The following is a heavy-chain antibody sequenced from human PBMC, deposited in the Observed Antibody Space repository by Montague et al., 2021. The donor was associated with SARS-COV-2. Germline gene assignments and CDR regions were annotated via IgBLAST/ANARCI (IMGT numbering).Heavy chain of an antibody. V-gene: IGHV4-38-2*02. J-gene: IGHJ4*02. CDR1: GYSINSNYY. CDR2: SYHSGTT. Sequence: SETLSLTCTVSGYSINSNYYWGWIRQPPGKGLEWIGCSYHSGTTHYHPXXKSRVTISLDTSNNHFSLEVTSVTAADTAVYYCARAPYYGPGKPYQFDYWGRGTLVIVSS. CDR3: ARAPYYGPGKPYQFDY. D-gene: IGHD3-10*01.